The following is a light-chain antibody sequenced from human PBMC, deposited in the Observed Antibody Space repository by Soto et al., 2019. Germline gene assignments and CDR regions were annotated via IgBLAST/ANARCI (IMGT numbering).Light chain of an antibody. CDR1: KLGDKF. CDR2: QDN. CDR3: QAWDRSVNYV. Sequence: SYELTQPPSVSVSPGQTASITCSGEKLGDKFACWYQQKPGQSPVLVIYQDNKRPSGIPDRFSGSNSGNTATLTISGTQAMDEADYYCQAWDRSVNYVFGTGTKVTRP. V-gene: IGLV3-1*01. J-gene: IGLJ1*01.